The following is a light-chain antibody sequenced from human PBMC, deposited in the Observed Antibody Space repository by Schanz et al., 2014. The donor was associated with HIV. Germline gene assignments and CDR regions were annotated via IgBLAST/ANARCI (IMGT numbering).Light chain of an antibody. V-gene: IGLV1-40*01. Sequence: QSVLTQPPSVSGAPGQRVTISCTGGTSNIGTGFHVHWYQQLPGAAPKLLIFDTNNRPSGVPDRFSGSKSGPSASLAITGLQAEDEADYHCCSYAGSSTFVVFGGGTKLTVL. CDR1: TSNIGTGFH. CDR3: CSYAGSSTFVV. CDR2: DTN. J-gene: IGLJ2*01.